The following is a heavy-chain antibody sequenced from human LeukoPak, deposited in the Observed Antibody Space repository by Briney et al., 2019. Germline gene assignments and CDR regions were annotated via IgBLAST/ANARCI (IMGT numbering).Heavy chain of an antibody. Sequence: GKSLRLSCSVSGFIFSRYGMHWVRQTPGKGLEWVALIWYATATKYYADSVKGRFTVSRDNSKDMLYLQMNNLREDDTAVYYCANEERDSSNRNWPDPWGQGTLVIVSS. D-gene: IGHD6-13*01. CDR2: IWYATATK. J-gene: IGHJ5*02. CDR3: ANEERDSSNRNWPDP. CDR1: GFIFSRYG. V-gene: IGHV3-33*06.